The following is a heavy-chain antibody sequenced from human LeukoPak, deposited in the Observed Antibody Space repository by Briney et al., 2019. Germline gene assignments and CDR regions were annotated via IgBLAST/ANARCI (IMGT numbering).Heavy chain of an antibody. D-gene: IGHD2-2*01. V-gene: IGHV1-8*01. CDR1: GYTFTDYD. J-gene: IGHJ5*02. CDR3: ARLTSGVRYNWFDP. Sequence: GASVKVSCKTSGYTFTDYDINWVRQAPGQGLEWMGYIHPSSGYRESAQKFQGRVTMTRNVSTGTAYMELSSLTSEDTAVYYCARLTSGVRYNWFDPWGQGTLITVSS. CDR2: IHPSSGYR.